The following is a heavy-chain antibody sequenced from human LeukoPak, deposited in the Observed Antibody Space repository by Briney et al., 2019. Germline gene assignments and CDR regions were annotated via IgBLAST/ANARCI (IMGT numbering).Heavy chain of an antibody. CDR3: AKTIAAAGADHYYYGMDV. CDR2: ISGDGGST. V-gene: IGHV3-43*02. D-gene: IGHD6-13*01. J-gene: IGHJ6*02. CDR1: GFTLDDYA. Sequence: GGSLRLSCAASGFTLDDYAMHWVHRAPGKGLEWVSLISGDGGSTYYADSVKGRFTISRDNSKNSLYLQMNSLRTEDTALYYCAKTIAAAGADHYYYGMDVWGQGTTVTVSS.